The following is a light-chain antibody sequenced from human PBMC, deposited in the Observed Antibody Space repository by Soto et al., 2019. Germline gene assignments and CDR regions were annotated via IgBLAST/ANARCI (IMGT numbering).Light chain of an antibody. CDR2: DAS. V-gene: IGKV3-11*01. J-gene: IGKJ2*01. CDR3: QQRSNWPYT. Sequence: EIVLTQSPPTLSWSPGERATLSCRASQSVSSSLAWYQQKPGQAPRLLIYDASNRATGIPARFSGSGSGTDFTLTISSLDPEDFAVYYCQQRSNWPYTFGQGTKLEIK. CDR1: QSVSSS.